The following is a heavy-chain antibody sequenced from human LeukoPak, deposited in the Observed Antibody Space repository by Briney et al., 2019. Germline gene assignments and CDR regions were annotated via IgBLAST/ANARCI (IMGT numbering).Heavy chain of an antibody. CDR3: ARDPSVAAAGNNWFDP. CDR1: GGSISSGSYY. J-gene: IGHJ5*02. D-gene: IGHD6-13*01. Sequence: SETLSLTCTVSGGSISSGSYYWGWIRQPPGKGLEWIGSIYYSGSTYNNPSIDTSKNQFSLELNSVTAADTAVYYCARDPSVAAAGNNWFDPWGQGTLVTVSS. CDR2: IYYSGST. V-gene: IGHV4-39*07.